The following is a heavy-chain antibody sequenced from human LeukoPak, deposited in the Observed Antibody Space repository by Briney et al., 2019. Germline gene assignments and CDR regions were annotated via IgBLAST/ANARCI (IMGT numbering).Heavy chain of an antibody. V-gene: IGHV3-53*01. CDR3: ARKNWGSEFYYFDY. Sequence: GGSLRLSCAASGFTVSSNYMSWVRQAPGKGLEWVSIIYSGGGTNYADSVKGRFTISRDNSKNTLYLQMNSLRAEDTAVYYCARKNWGSEFYYFDYWGQGTLVTVSS. J-gene: IGHJ4*02. CDR2: IYSGGGT. CDR1: GFTVSSNY. D-gene: IGHD7-27*01.